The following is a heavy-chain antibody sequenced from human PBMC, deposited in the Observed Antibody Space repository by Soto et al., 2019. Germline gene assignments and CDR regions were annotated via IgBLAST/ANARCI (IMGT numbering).Heavy chain of an antibody. D-gene: IGHD1-1*01. CDR3: ASPYNTEGGDYYYGMDV. CDR2: IIPIFGTA. CDR1: GGTFSSYA. J-gene: IGHJ6*02. V-gene: IGHV1-69*13. Sequence: SVKVSCKASGGTFSSYAISWVRQAPGQGLEWMGGIIPIFGTANYAQKFQGRVTITADESTSTAYMELSSLRSEDTAVYYCASPYNTEGGDYYYGMDVWGQGTTVTVSS.